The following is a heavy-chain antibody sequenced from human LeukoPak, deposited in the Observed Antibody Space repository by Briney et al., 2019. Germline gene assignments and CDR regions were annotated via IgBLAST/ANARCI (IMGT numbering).Heavy chain of an antibody. CDR1: GGTFSSYA. D-gene: IGHD3-9*01. CDR2: IIPIFGTA. CDR3: ARDLDVLTGYYDY. Sequence: VASVKVSCKASGGTFSSYAISWVRQAPGQGLEWMGGIIPIFGTANYAQKFQGRVTITADESTSTAYMELSSLRSEDTAVYYCARDLDVLTGYYDYWGQGTLVTVSS. J-gene: IGHJ4*02. V-gene: IGHV1-69*13.